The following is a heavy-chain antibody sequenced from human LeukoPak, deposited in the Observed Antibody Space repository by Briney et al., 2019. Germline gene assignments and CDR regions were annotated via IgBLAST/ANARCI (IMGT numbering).Heavy chain of an antibody. CDR1: AFILSSYA. Sequence: PGRSLSLSCAAAAFILSSYAMSWVRHLQGRGLEWVSAMRGRGGRTYYADSVEGRFTIHRDNSKNTLYLEMNSLRAEDTAVYYCAKGLGIVAGGSGYCSPFDYWGQGTLVTVSS. D-gene: IGHD6-13*01. CDR3: AKGLGIVAGGSGYCSPFDY. CDR2: MRGRGGRT. J-gene: IGHJ4*02. V-gene: IGHV3-23*01.